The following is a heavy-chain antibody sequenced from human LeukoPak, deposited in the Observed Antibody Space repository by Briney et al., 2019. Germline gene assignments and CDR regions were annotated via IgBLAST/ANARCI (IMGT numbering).Heavy chain of an antibody. CDR1: GGSFSGYY. Sequence: SETQSLTCAVYGGSFSGYYWRWIRQPPGKGLEWIGEINHSGSTNYNPSLKSRVTISVDTSKNQFSLKLSSVTAADTAVYYCARGKGVLMVYAIIYYYGMDVWGQGTTVTVSS. CDR2: INHSGST. D-gene: IGHD2-8*01. J-gene: IGHJ6*02. CDR3: ARGKGVLMVYAIIYYYGMDV. V-gene: IGHV4-34*01.